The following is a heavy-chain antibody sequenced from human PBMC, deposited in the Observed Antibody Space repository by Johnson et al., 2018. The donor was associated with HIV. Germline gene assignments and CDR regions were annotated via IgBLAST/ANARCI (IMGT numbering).Heavy chain of an antibody. Sequence: QVQLVESGGGVVQPGRSLRLSCAASGFTFSSYGMHWVRQAPGKGLEWVAVISYDGSNKYYADSVKGRFTISRDNSKKTLYVQMNSLRVEDTAVYYCARGAFLKVYVSDDAFDIWGQGTMVTVSS. CDR1: GFTFSSYG. J-gene: IGHJ3*02. CDR3: ARGAFLKVYVSDDAFDI. D-gene: IGHD2-8*01. V-gene: IGHV3-30*03. CDR2: ISYDGSNK.